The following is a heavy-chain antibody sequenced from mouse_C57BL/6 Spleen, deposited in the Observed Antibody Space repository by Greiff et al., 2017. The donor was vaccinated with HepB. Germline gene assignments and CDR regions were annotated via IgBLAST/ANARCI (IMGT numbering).Heavy chain of an antibody. CDR2: INPGSGGT. V-gene: IGHV1-54*01. CDR1: GYAFTNYL. J-gene: IGHJ4*01. D-gene: IGHD1-1*01. Sequence: QVQLQQSGAELVRPGTSVKVSCKASGYAFTNYLIEWVKQRPGQGLEWIGVINPGSGGTNYNEKFKGKATLTADKSSSTAYMQLSSLTSEDSAVYFCARERVYYGYYAMDYWGQGTSVTVSS. CDR3: ARERVYYGYYAMDY.